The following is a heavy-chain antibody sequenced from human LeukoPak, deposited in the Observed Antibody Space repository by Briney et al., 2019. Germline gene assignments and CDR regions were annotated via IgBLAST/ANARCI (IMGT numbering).Heavy chain of an antibody. CDR2: RFYSGST. CDR1: GVAMSSYY. Sequence: PSETLSLTCTLSGVAMSSYYCSSIRHPPRKGLEWIGYRFYSGSTNSNPSLKSRVTISLDTSKSQISLNVTSVTAADTAVYYCARGVCTSSSCYAGDYGMDVWGQGTTVTVPS. D-gene: IGHD2-2*01. CDR3: ARGVCTSSSCYAGDYGMDV. V-gene: IGHV4-59*08. J-gene: IGHJ6*02.